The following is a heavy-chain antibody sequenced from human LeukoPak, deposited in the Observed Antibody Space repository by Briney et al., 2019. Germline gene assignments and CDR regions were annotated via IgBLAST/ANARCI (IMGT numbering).Heavy chain of an antibody. CDR3: ARGRLLRFLEWGPGRRYFDY. V-gene: IGHV4-34*01. D-gene: IGHD3-3*01. J-gene: IGHJ4*02. CDR2: INHSGTT. Sequence: PSETLSLTCAVYGGSFNGYYWSWIRQPPEKGLEWIGQINHSGTTNYNPSLKSRVTISVDTSKNQFSLKLSSVTAADTAVYYCARGRLLRFLEWGPGRRYFDYWGQGTLVTVSS. CDR1: GGSFNGYY.